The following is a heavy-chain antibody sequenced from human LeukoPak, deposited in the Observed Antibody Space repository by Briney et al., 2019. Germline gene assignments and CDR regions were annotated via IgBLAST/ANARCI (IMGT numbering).Heavy chain of an antibody. J-gene: IGHJ4*02. CDR3: ARNIAAAGTVTDY. D-gene: IGHD6-13*01. Sequence: ASVKVSCKASGGTLSSYAISWVRQAPGQGLEWMGGIIPIFGTANYAQKFQGRVTITAEESTSTDYMQLRSLRSDDTAVYYCARNIAAAGTVTDYWGQGTLVTVSS. V-gene: IGHV1-69*13. CDR1: GGTLSSYA. CDR2: IIPIFGTA.